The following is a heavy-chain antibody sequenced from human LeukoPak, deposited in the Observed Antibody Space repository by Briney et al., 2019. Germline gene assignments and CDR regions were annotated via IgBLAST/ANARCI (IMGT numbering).Heavy chain of an antibody. Sequence: GGSLRLSCAASGFTFSSYSMNWVRQAPGKGLEWVSSISSGSSYIYYADSVKGRFTISRDNAKNSLYLQMNSLRAEDTAVYYCARGAWFDPWGQGTLVTVSS. V-gene: IGHV3-21*01. CDR2: ISSGSSYI. J-gene: IGHJ5*02. CDR1: GFTFSSYS. CDR3: ARGAWFDP.